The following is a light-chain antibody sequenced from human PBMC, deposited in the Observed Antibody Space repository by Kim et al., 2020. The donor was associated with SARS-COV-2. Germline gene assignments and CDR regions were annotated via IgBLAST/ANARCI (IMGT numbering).Light chain of an antibody. CDR1: AFTRKY. J-gene: IGLJ3*02. Sequence: PAHTAGITCSRDAFTRKYAYWFQQKPGQPRVVVIYEDTERPSGIPERLSGSTSGKTVTLTISGVQAEDEADYYCQSADSSDTFWVFGGGTQLTVL. CDR3: QSADSSDTFWV. CDR2: EDT. V-gene: IGLV3-25*03.